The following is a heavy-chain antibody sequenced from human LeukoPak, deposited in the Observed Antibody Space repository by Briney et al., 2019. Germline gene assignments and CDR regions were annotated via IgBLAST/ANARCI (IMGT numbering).Heavy chain of an antibody. CDR3: ATDLYSGYDYRWFDP. J-gene: IGHJ5*02. CDR1: GYTLTELS. D-gene: IGHD5-12*01. V-gene: IGHV1-24*01. Sequence: VASVKVSCKVSGYTLTELSMHWARQAPGKGLEWMGGFDPEDGETIYAQKFQGRVTMTEDTSMELSSLRSEDTAVYYCATDLYSGYDYRWFDPWGQGTLVTVSS. CDR2: FDPEDGET.